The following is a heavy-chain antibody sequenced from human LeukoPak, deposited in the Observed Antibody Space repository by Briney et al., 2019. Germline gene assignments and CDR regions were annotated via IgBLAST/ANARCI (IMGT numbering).Heavy chain of an antibody. CDR3: ARDLPYCGGDCYSGYDAFDI. D-gene: IGHD2-21*01. CDR2: IYYSGST. J-gene: IGHJ3*02. CDR1: GGSISSYY. Sequence: SETLSLTCTVSGGSISSYYWSWIRRPPGKGLEWIGYIYYSGSTNYNPSLKSRVTISVDTSKNQFSLKLGSVTAADTAVYYCARDLPYCGGDCYSGYDAFDIWGQGTMVTVSS. V-gene: IGHV4-59*01.